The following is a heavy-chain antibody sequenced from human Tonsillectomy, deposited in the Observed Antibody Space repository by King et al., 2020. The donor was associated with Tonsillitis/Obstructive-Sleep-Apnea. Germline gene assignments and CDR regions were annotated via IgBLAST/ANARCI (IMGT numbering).Heavy chain of an antibody. V-gene: IGHV4-4*08. Sequence: QLQESGPGLVRPSETLSLNCTVSGGSTSSYYWSWIRQPPGKELQWIVYVHHSGSTNYRPPLNSRVTMSVDTSKNQFSLTLSSVTDADTAVYYCSRGRWFSSSSFWYYYYYMDVWGKGTTVTVSS. D-gene: IGHD6-6*01. CDR3: SRGRWFSSSSFWYYYYYMDV. J-gene: IGHJ6*03. CDR2: VHHSGST. CDR1: GGSTSSYY.